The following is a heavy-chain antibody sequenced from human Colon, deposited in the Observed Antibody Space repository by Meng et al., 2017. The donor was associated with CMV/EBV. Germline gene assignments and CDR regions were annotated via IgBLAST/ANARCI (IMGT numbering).Heavy chain of an antibody. Sequence: GGSLRLSCAASRFNSDDYAMVWVRQAPGKGLEWVANIKQDGSEKYYVASVKGRFTISRDNAKNSLYLQMKSLRVEDTAVYYCARDTAGDYWGQGTLVTVSS. D-gene: IGHD5-18*01. CDR3: ARDTAGDY. J-gene: IGHJ4*02. CDR1: RFNSDDYA. CDR2: IKQDGSEK. V-gene: IGHV3-7*01.